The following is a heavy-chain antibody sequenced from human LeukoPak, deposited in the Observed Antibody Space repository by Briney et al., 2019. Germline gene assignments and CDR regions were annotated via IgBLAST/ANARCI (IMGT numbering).Heavy chain of an antibody. CDR1: GGSISSSSYY. V-gene: IGHV4-39*07. J-gene: IGHJ3*02. CDR3: ARIGVVPAATPPVHDAFDI. D-gene: IGHD2-2*01. Sequence: SETLSLTCTVSGGSISSSSYYWGWIRQPPGKGLEWIGSIYYSGSTYYNPSLKSRVTISVDTSKNQFSLKLSSVTAADTAVYYCARIGVVPAATPPVHDAFDIWGQGTMVTVSS. CDR2: IYYSGST.